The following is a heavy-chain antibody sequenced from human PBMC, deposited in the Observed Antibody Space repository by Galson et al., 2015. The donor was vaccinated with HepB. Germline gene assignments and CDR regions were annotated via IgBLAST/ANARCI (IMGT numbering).Heavy chain of an antibody. CDR2: IYPDDSDT. J-gene: IGHJ4*02. V-gene: IGHV5-51*01. CDR1: GYSFTNYW. D-gene: IGHD4-11*01. Sequence: QSGAEVKKPGESLRISCQASGYSFTNYWIGWVRQMPGKGLEWMGIIYPDDSDTTYSPSFRGQVTISADKSISTAYLRWSGLQASDTAMYYCARQTADYKSYYFDYWGQGTLVTVSS. CDR3: ARQTADYKSYYFDY.